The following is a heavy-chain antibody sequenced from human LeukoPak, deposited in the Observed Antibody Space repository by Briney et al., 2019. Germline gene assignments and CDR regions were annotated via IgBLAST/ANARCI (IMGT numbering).Heavy chain of an antibody. D-gene: IGHD3-3*01. V-gene: IGHV3-30-3*01. CDR2: ISYDGSNK. J-gene: IGHJ4*02. Sequence: GRSLRLSCAASGFTFNSYAINWVRQAPGKGLEWVAFISYDGSNKYYADSVKGRFTISRDNSKNMLYLQMNSLRAEDTAVYCCARSSGPTSITVFGVVTPKFDYWGQGTLVTVSS. CDR1: GFTFNSYA. CDR3: ARSSGPTSITVFGVVTPKFDY.